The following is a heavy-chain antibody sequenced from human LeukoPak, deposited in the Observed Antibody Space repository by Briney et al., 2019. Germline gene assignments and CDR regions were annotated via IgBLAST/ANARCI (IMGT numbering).Heavy chain of an antibody. CDR1: GGSFSGYY. Sequence: SETLSLTCAVYGGSFSGYYWSWIRQPPGKGLEWIGEINHSGSTNYNPSLKSRVTISVDTSKNQFSLKLSSLTAADTAVYYCARRFGDYWGQGTLVSVST. CDR3: ARRFGDY. D-gene: IGHD3-10*01. CDR2: INHSGST. V-gene: IGHV4-34*01. J-gene: IGHJ4*02.